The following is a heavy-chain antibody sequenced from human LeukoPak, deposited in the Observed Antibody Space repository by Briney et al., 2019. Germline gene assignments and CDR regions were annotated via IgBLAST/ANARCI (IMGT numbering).Heavy chain of an antibody. V-gene: IGHV3-74*01. CDR2: MNSAGTTI. J-gene: IGHJ4*01. CDR3: IREVQVRASASLGL. CDR1: GFTISGFW. D-gene: IGHD1-1*01. Sequence: WGSLRVSCAASGFTISGFWMHWVRQVPGEGLVWVARMNSAGTTIKYADSVKGRFTISRDNVRNTLHLQMNNLSLEDTAVYFCIREVQVRASASLGLWGRGTLVTVS.